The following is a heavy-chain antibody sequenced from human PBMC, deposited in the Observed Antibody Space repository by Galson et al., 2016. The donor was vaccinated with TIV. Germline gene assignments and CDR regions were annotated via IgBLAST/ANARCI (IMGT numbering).Heavy chain of an antibody. J-gene: IGHJ5*02. D-gene: IGHD7-27*01. Sequence: SLRLSCAASGFTFSRFGMHWVRQAPGKGLEWVAVISYDGSNKYYADSVKGRLTISRDNSKNTLYLQMNSLRAEDTAVYYYAKDRDLYPPFMGTLYHWGQGTIVTVSS. V-gene: IGHV3-30*18. CDR2: ISYDGSNK. CDR3: AKDRDLYPPFMGTLYH. CDR1: GFTFSRFG.